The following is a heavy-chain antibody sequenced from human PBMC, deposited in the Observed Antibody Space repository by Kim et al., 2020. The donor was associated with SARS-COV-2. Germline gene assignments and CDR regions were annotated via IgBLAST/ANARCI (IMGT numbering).Heavy chain of an antibody. J-gene: IGHJ6*03. V-gene: IGHV3-9*01. CDR3: AKDDKLSYYYYYMDV. D-gene: IGHD3-10*01. Sequence: DSVKGRFTISRDNAKNSLYLKMNSLRAEDTALYYCAKDDKLSYYYYYMDVWGKGTTVTVSS.